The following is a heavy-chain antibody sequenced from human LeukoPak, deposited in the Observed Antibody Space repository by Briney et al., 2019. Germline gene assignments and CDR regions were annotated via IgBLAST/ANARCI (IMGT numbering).Heavy chain of an antibody. Sequence: SGGSLRLSCAASGFTFSHYSMNWVRQAPGKGLEWVSSISGSGTYIYYADSVKGRFTISRDNAKNSLYLQMNSLRAEDTAVYYCAREASDAFDIWGQGTMVTVSS. CDR2: ISGSGTYI. V-gene: IGHV3-21*01. CDR1: GFTFSHYS. J-gene: IGHJ3*02. CDR3: AREASDAFDI.